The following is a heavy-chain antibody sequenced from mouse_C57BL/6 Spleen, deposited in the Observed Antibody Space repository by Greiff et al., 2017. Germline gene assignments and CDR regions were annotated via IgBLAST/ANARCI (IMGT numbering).Heavy chain of an antibody. J-gene: IGHJ4*01. CDR1: GYTFTDYY. Sequence: EVQLQQSGPELVKPGASVKISCKASGYTFTDYYMNWVKQSHGKSLEWIGDINPNNGGTSYNQKFKGKAKLTVDKSSSTAYMELRSLTSEDSAVYYCARGWGAMDYWGQGTSVTVSS. D-gene: IGHD2-3*01. V-gene: IGHV1-26*01. CDR2: INPNNGGT. CDR3: ARGWGAMDY.